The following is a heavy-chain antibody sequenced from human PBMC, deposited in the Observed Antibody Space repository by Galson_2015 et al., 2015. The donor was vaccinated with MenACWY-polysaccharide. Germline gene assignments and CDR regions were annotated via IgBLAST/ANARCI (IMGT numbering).Heavy chain of an antibody. V-gene: IGHV3-53*01. CDR1: GFTVSSNY. D-gene: IGHD3-22*01. CDR2: IYSGGST. CDR3: ARGPDYYDSSGYYYCDY. Sequence: SLRLSCAASGFTVSSNYMSWVRQAPGKGLEWVSVIYSGGSTYYAESVKGRFTISRDNSKHTLYHQMNSLRAEDTAVYYRARGPDYYDSSGYYYCDYWGQGTLVTVSS. J-gene: IGHJ4*02.